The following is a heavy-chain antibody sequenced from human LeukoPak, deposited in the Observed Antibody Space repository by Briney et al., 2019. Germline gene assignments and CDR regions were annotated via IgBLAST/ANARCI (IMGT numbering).Heavy chain of an antibody. CDR1: GFTFSDYY. D-gene: IGHD5-24*01. J-gene: IGHJ4*02. Sequence: AGGSLRLSCAASGFTFSDYYMTWVRQAPGKGLEWVSGITGSASSTYYADSVKGRFTISRDNSKNTLYLQMSSLTAEDTAIYYRAKTARRDGYTSYGRWGQGTLVSDSS. V-gene: IGHV3-23*01. CDR2: ITGSASST. CDR3: AKTARRDGYTSYGR.